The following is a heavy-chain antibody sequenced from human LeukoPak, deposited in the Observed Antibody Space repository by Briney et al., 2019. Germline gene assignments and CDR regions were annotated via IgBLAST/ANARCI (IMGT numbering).Heavy chain of an antibody. CDR3: ARDQDSGFGH. CDR1: DGSISSRGYY. D-gene: IGHD1-14*01. Sequence: SETLSLTCTVSDGSISSRGYYWSWIRQHPGTSLEWIGYISYSGSTYYNPSLKSRVTISGDTSKNQFSLRLTSVSAADTAVYYCARDQDSGFGHWGQGTLVTVSS. CDR2: ISYSGST. V-gene: IGHV4-31*03. J-gene: IGHJ4*02.